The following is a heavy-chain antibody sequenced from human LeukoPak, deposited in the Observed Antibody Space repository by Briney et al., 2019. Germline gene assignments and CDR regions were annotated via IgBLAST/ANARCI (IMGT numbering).Heavy chain of an antibody. D-gene: IGHD3-3*01. CDR3: ARSFGVVIPMDV. CDR2: INSDGSST. J-gene: IGHJ6*03. V-gene: IGHV3-74*01. Sequence: GGSLRLSCAASGFTFSSYWMHWVRQAPGKGLVWVSRINSDGSSTSYADSMKGRFTISRDNAKNTLYLQMNSLRAEDTAVYYCARSFGVVIPMDVWGKGTTVTVSS. CDR1: GFTFSSYW.